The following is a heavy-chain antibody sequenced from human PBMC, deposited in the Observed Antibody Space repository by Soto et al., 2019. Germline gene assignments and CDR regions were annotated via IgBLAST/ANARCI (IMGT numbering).Heavy chain of an antibody. J-gene: IGHJ5*02. CDR1: GGSVSSDSYY. Sequence: SETLSLTCTVSGGSVSSDSYYWSWIRQPPGKGLEWIGFIYYSGTTNYNPSLKSRVMISLDTSKNQFSLKLSSVTAADTAIYYCERGPPPTWFDPWGQGTLVTVSS. V-gene: IGHV4-61*01. CDR3: ERGPPPTWFDP. CDR2: IYYSGTT.